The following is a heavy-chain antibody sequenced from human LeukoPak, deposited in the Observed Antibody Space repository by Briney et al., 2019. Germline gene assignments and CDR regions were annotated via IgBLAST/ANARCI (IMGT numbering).Heavy chain of an antibody. CDR3: ARAGQSDAFDI. V-gene: IGHV1-18*01. Sequence: GASVKVSCKASGYTFTSYGISWVRQAPGQGREWMGWISVYNGNTNYAQKLQGRVTITTDTSSSTAYMELRSLRSDDTAVYYCARAGQSDAFDIWGQGTMVTVSS. J-gene: IGHJ3*02. CDR1: GYTFTSYG. D-gene: IGHD6-19*01. CDR2: ISVYNGNT.